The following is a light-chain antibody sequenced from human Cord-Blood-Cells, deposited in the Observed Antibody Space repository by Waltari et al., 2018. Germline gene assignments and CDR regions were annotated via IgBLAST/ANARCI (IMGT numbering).Light chain of an antibody. CDR3: QQYNSYLT. V-gene: IGKV1-5*03. CDR2: KAS. J-gene: IGKJ4*01. Sequence: DIQMTQSPSTLSVSVGDRVTITCRASPSISSWLAWYQQKPGKAPKLLIYKASSLESGVPSRFSGSGSGTEFTLTISSLQPDDFATYYCQQYNSYLTFGGGTKVEIK. CDR1: PSISSW.